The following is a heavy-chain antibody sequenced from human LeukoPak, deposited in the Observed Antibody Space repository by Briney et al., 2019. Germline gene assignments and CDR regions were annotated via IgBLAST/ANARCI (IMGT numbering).Heavy chain of an antibody. V-gene: IGHV3-30-3*01. CDR1: GFTFSSYA. CDR2: ISYDGSNK. CDR3: ARAAYGSGSSPADY. J-gene: IGHJ4*02. Sequence: PGRSLRLSCAASGFTFSSYAMHWVRQAPGKGLEWVAVISYDGSNKYYADSVKGRFTISRDNSKNTLCLQMNSMRAEDTAVYYCARAAYGSGSSPADYWGQGTLVTVSS. D-gene: IGHD3-10*01.